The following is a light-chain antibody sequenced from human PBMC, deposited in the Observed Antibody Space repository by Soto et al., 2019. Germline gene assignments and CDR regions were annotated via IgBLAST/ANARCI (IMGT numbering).Light chain of an antibody. J-gene: IGKJ2*01. CDR3: QQYNDSFRYT. CDR1: QSISSW. Sequence: DIQMTQSPSTLSASVGDRVTITCRASQSISSWLAWYQQKPGTAPKLLIYAASTLVTGVPSRFSGSRSGTEFTLTVSSLQPDDFASYYCQQYNDSFRYTFDQGTKLEIK. CDR2: AAS. V-gene: IGKV1-5*03.